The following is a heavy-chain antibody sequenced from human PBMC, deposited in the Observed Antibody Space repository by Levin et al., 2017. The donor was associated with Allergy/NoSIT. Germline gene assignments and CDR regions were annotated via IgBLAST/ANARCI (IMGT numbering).Heavy chain of an antibody. D-gene: IGHD6-19*01. CDR1: GFTFSSYA. V-gene: IGHV3-23*01. CDR3: AKSWYSSGLFDY. CDR2: ISGSGGST. Sequence: GESLKISCAASGFTFSSYAMSWVRQAPGKGLEWVSAISGSGGSTYYADSVKGRFTISRDNSKNTLYLQMNSLRAEDTAVYYCAKSWYSSGLFDYWGQGTLVTVSS. J-gene: IGHJ4*02.